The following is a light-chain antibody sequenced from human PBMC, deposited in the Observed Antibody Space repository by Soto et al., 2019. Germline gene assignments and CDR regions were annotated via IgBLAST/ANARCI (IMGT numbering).Light chain of an antibody. CDR1: NIGSKS. V-gene: IGLV3-21*02. CDR3: QVWDRSSDHYV. CDR2: DDR. Sequence: ELTQPPSVSVAPGQTVRVTCGSKNIGSKSVHWYQQRSGQAPVLVVYDDRDRPSGVPERFSGSNSGNTATLTISRVEDGDEADYHCQVWDRSSDHYVFGTGTKVTVL. J-gene: IGLJ1*01.